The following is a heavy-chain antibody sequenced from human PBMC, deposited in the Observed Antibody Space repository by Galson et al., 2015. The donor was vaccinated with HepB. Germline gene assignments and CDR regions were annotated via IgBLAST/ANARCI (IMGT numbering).Heavy chain of an antibody. CDR2: IYSGGST. CDR3: ARADSSGWSPHWYFDL. Sequence: SCAASGFTVSSNYMSWVRQAPGKGLEWVSVIYSGGSTYYADSVKGRFTISRDNSKNTLYLQMNSLRAEDTAVYYCARADSSGWSPHWYFDLWGRGTLVTVSS. V-gene: IGHV3-53*01. D-gene: IGHD6-19*01. CDR1: GFTVSSNY. J-gene: IGHJ2*01.